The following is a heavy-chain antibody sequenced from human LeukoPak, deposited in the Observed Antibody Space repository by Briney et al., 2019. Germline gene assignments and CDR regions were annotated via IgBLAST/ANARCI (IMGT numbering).Heavy chain of an antibody. CDR2: INSDGRRT. CDR3: AKTTGRADYSSGGGYYGLDV. D-gene: IGHD4-11*01. J-gene: IGHJ6*02. Sequence: PGGSLRLSCAASGFTFSSHWMHWVRQAPGKGLVWVSRINSDGRRTTYADSVKGRFTISRDNAKDTLYLQMNSLRTEDTAVYYCAKTTGRADYSSGGGYYGLDVWGQGTTVTVSS. V-gene: IGHV3-74*01. CDR1: GFTFSSHW.